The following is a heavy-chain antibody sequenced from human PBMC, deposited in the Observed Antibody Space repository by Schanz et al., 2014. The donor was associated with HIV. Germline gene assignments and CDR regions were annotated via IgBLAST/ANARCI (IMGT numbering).Heavy chain of an antibody. Sequence: QVQLQQWGAGLLKPSETLSLTCAVYGGSFSGYYWSWIRQSPGKGLEWIGEINHSGSINYNPPLKSRVTMSVDTSKNQFSLKLSSVTAADTAVYYCARDQFRGAFDIWGQGTMVTVSS. CDR2: INHSGSI. CDR1: GGSFSGYY. V-gene: IGHV4-34*01. J-gene: IGHJ3*02. CDR3: ARDQFRGAFDI.